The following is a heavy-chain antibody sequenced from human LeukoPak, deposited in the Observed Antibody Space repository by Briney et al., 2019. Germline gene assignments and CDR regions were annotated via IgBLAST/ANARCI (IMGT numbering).Heavy chain of an antibody. V-gene: IGHV3-30*02. D-gene: IGHD7-27*01. Sequence: GGSLRLSCAASGFTFSSYDMHWVRQPPGKGLEWVAFIRYDGSNKHYADSVKGRFTISRDNSKNTLYPQMNSLRAEDTAVYLCANLGMGIDYWGQGTLVTVST. CDR3: ANLGMGIDY. J-gene: IGHJ4*02. CDR2: IRYDGSNK. CDR1: GFTFSSYD.